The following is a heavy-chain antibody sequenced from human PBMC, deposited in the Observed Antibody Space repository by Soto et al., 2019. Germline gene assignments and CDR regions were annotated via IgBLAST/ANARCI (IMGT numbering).Heavy chain of an antibody. J-gene: IGHJ4*02. D-gene: IGHD6-13*01. V-gene: IGHV3-30-3*01. CDR3: ARDEGHLAAAGTDY. Sequence: QVQLVESGGGVVQPGRSLRLSCAASGFTFSSYAMHWVRQAPGKWLEWVAVISYDGSNKYYADSVKGRFTISRDNSKNTLDLQMNSLRAEDTPVYYCARDEGHLAAAGTDYWGQGTLVTVSS. CDR2: ISYDGSNK. CDR1: GFTFSSYA.